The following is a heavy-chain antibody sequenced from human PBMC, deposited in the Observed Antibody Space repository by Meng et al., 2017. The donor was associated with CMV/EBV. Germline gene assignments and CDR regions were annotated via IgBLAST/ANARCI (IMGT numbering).Heavy chain of an antibody. CDR3: AREVGSRGWFDP. J-gene: IGHJ5*02. Sequence: SETLSLTCTVSGGSISSGGYYWSWIRQHPGKGLEWIGYIYYSGSTYYNPPLKSRVTISVDTSKNQFSLKLSSVTAADTAVYYCAREVGSRGWFDPWGQGTLVTVSS. D-gene: IGHD6-13*01. CDR2: IYYSGST. V-gene: IGHV4-31*03. CDR1: GGSISSGGYY.